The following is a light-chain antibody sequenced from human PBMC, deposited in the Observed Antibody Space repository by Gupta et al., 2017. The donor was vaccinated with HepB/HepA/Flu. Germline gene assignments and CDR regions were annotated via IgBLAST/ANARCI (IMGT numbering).Light chain of an antibody. J-gene: IGLJ3*02. CDR1: TGTVTRSHY. CDR3: VLQCGEVRV. V-gene: IGLV7-46*01. CDR2: DNN. Sequence: QAEVTQEPSLTVAPGRTVTPTCGSSTGTVTRSHYPYWFQQKPGQAPQTLIYDNNNTHALLPARFSASCCEGKATLTLSGAQAEDEDDYYCVLQCGEVRVFGGGTKLTVL.